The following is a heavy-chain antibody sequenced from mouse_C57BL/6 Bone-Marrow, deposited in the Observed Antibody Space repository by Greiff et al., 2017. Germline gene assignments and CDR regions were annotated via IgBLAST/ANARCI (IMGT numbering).Heavy chain of an antibody. J-gene: IGHJ1*03. D-gene: IGHD3-3*01. Sequence: VMLVESGAELVRPGTSVKISCKASGYTFTNYWIGWAKQRPGHGLAWIGDIYPGGGYTNYNEKFKGKATLTADKSSSTAYMQFSSLTSEDSAIYYCARRGWGYFDVWGTGTTVTVSS. CDR3: ARRGWGYFDV. CDR1: GYTFTNYW. CDR2: IYPGGGYT. V-gene: IGHV1-63*01.